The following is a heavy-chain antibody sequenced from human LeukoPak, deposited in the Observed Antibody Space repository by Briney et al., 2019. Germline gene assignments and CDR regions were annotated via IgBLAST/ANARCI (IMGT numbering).Heavy chain of an antibody. CDR2: ISGGGDAT. CDR1: DFSFITYA. D-gene: IGHD3-16*01. CDR3: AKVRWGSDNALDS. Sequence: GGSLRLSCAASDFSFITYAMSWVRQAPGKGLEWVSTISGGGDATYYADSVKGRFTISRDNSKNTLYLQMNSLRAEDTAVYYCAKVRWGSDNALDSWGQGTLVTGSS. V-gene: IGHV3-23*01. J-gene: IGHJ4*02.